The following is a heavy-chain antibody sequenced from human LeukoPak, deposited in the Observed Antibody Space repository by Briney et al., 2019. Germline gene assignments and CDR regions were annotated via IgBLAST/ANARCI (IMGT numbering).Heavy chain of an antibody. CDR1: GFTFSTSS. Sequence: PGGSLRLSCAASGFTFSTSSMNWVRQAPGKGLEWVSSISSGGSYTYYADSVKGRFTISRDNAKSSLYLHMNSLRADDTAVYYCARSETSFDYWGQGTLVTVSS. V-gene: IGHV3-21*01. CDR2: ISSGGSYT. CDR3: ARSETSFDY. J-gene: IGHJ4*02.